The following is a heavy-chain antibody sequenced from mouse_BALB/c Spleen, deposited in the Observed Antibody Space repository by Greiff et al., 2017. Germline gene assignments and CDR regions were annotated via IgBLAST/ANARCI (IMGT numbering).Heavy chain of an antibody. CDR1: GFNIKDTY. CDR3: APYDAMDY. V-gene: IGHV14-3*02. Sequence: EVKLMESGAELVKPGASVKLSCTASGFNIKDTYMHWVKQRPEQGLEWIGRIDPANGNTKYDPKFQGKATITADTSSNTAYLQLSSLTSEDTAVYYCAPYDAMDYWGQGTSVTVSS. CDR2: IDPANGNT. D-gene: IGHD6-5*01. J-gene: IGHJ4*01.